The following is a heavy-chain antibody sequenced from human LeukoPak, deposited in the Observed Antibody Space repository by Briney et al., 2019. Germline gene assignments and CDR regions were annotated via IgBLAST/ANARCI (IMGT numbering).Heavy chain of an antibody. CDR2: IIPILGIA. V-gene: IGHV1-69*04. J-gene: IGHJ4*02. D-gene: IGHD5-24*01. CDR1: GGTFSSYA. CDR3: ARDLKGMATTTGPDY. Sequence: SVKASCKASGGTFSSYAISWVRQAPGQALEWMGRIIPILGIANYAQKFQGRVTITADKSTSTAYMELSSLRSEDTAVYYCARDLKGMATTTGPDYWGQGTLVTVFS.